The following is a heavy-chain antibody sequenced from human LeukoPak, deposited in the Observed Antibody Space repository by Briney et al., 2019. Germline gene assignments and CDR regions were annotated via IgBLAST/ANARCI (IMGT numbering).Heavy chain of an antibody. CDR2: ISGSGGST. CDR3: AKQSSPYYYDSSGYYY. Sequence: GGSLRLSCAASGFTFSSYAMIWVRPAPGKGLEWVSAISGSGGSTYYADSVKGRFTISRDNSKNTLYLQMNSLRAEDTAVYYCAKQSSPYYYDSSGYYYWGQGTLVTVSS. V-gene: IGHV3-23*01. J-gene: IGHJ4*02. CDR1: GFTFSSYA. D-gene: IGHD3-22*01.